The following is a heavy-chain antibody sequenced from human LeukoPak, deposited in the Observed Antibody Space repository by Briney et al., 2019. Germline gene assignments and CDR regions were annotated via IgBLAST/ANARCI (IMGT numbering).Heavy chain of an antibody. CDR3: ARDRAVAGPGDY. CDR2: ISAYNGNT. Sequence: ASVKVSCKASGYTFTSYGISWVRQAPGQGLEWMGWISAYNGNTNYAQKLQGRATMTTDTSTSTAYMELRSLRSDDTAVYYCARDRAVAGPGDYWGQGTLVTVSS. V-gene: IGHV1-18*01. J-gene: IGHJ4*02. CDR1: GYTFTSYG. D-gene: IGHD6-19*01.